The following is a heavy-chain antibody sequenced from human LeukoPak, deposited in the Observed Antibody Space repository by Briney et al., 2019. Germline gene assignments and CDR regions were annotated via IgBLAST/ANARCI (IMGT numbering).Heavy chain of an antibody. V-gene: IGHV1-69*04. D-gene: IGHD5-12*01. CDR2: IIPILTIA. CDR3: ASRTRGYSGYEVFGY. J-gene: IGHJ4*02. CDR1: GGTFSSYA. Sequence: GASVKVSCKASGGTFSSYAISWVRQAPGQGLQWMGRIIPILTIANYAQKFQGRVTITADKSTSTAYMQVSSLRSEDTAVYYCASRTRGYSGYEVFGYWGQGTLVTVSS.